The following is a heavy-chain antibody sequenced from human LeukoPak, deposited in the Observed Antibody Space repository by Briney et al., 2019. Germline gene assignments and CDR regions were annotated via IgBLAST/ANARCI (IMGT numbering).Heavy chain of an antibody. CDR3: ARDPSWYFDY. J-gene: IGHJ4*02. CDR2: IIPIFGTA. Sequence: ASVKVSCKASGYTFTGYYMHWVRQAPGQGLEWMGRIIPIFGTANYAQKFQGRVTITTDESTSTAYMELSSLRSEDTAVYYCARDPSWYFDYWGQGTLVTVSS. CDR1: GYTFTGYY. V-gene: IGHV1-69*05.